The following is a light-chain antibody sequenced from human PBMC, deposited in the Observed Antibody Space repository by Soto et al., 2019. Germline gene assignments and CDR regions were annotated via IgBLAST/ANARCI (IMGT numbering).Light chain of an antibody. CDR3: QQYNNWLT. CDR2: GAS. J-gene: IGKJ4*01. Sequence: PGERVPLSCRASESVGRNLAWYHQKPGQSPRLLIYGASTRATGVPARFSGSGSGTEFTLTISSLQSEDFALYYCQQYNNWLTFGGGTKVEIE. CDR1: ESVGRN. V-gene: IGKV3-15*01.